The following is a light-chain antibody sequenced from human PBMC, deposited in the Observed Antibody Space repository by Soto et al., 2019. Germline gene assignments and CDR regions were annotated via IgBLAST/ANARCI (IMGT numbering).Light chain of an antibody. CDR2: EAS. CDR1: QSISSY. Sequence: DIQMTQSPSPLSASVGDRVYITCRTSQSISSYLNWYQAKPGKAPKLLIYEASSLESGVPSRFSGSGSGTDFTLTISSLQPEASATYYCQQSYSSPPFNFGPGTRVDI. V-gene: IGKV1-39*01. CDR3: QQSYSSPPFN. J-gene: IGKJ3*01.